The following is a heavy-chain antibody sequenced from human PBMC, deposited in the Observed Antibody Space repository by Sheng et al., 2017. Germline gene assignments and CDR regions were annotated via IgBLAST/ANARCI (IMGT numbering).Heavy chain of an antibody. D-gene: IGHD3-16*01. V-gene: IGHV3-48*03. J-gene: IGHJ4*02. CDR1: GFTFSTYE. Sequence: EAQLVESGGGLVQPGGSLRLSCAASGFTFSTYEMSWVRQAPGKGLEWVSYISGSGNTIHYADSVKGRFTISRDNAKNSLYLQMNSLRAEDTAVYYCARWGSYWSSGYFFDYWGQGTLVTVSS. CDR3: ARWGSYWSSGYFFDY. CDR2: ISGSGNTI.